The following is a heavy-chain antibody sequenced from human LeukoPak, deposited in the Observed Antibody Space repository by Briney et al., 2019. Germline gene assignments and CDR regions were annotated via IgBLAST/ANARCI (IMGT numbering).Heavy chain of an antibody. CDR3: ASVTTVTTKSQTDY. CDR1: GFTFSSYW. J-gene: IGHJ4*02. CDR2: INSDGSST. Sequence: GGSLRLSCAASGFTFSSYWMHWVRQAPGKGLVWVSRINSDGSSTSYADSVKGRFTISRDNAKNSLYLQMNSLRAEDTALYYCASVTTVTTKSQTDYWGQGTPVTVSS. V-gene: IGHV3-74*01. D-gene: IGHD4-17*01.